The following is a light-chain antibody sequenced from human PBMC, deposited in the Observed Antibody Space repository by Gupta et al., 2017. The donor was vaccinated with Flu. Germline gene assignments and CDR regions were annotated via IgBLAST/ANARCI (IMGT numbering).Light chain of an antibody. CDR2: EVT. V-gene: IGLV2-14*01. CDR1: SSDIGGYNY. CDR3: GSYTSSSTWV. J-gene: IGLJ3*02. Sequence: ALTQHASVSGSPGQSTTISCTGTSSDIGGYNYVTWYLQHPGNAPKLMIYEVTNRPPGVSNRFSGSKSGNTASLAVSGLQAEDEADYFCGSYTSSSTWVFGGGTKLTVL.